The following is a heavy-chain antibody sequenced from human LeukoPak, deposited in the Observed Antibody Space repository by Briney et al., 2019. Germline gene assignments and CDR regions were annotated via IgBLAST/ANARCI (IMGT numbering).Heavy chain of an antibody. Sequence: GGSLRLSCAASGFTFSNYWMTWIRQAPGKGLEWVSAISGSGGSTYYADSVKGRFTISRDNSKNTLYLQMNSLRAEDTAVYYCANTYGDYENWGQGTLVTVSS. V-gene: IGHV3-23*01. CDR2: ISGSGGST. CDR1: GFTFSNYW. D-gene: IGHD4-17*01. CDR3: ANTYGDYEN. J-gene: IGHJ4*02.